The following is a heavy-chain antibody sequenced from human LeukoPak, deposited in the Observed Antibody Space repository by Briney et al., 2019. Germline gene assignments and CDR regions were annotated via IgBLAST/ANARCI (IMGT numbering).Heavy chain of an antibody. J-gene: IGHJ4*02. Sequence: ASVKVSCKASGYTFISYYIQWVRHATGQGLEWMGLINPSSGNTPYAQQFPGRVTMTTDTSTSTVYMELSSLRSENTAVYYCARHSLIGTTPFDYRGQGTLVTVPS. V-gene: IGHV1-46*01. D-gene: IGHD1-20*01. CDR1: GYTFISYY. CDR2: INPSSGNT. CDR3: ARHSLIGTTPFDY.